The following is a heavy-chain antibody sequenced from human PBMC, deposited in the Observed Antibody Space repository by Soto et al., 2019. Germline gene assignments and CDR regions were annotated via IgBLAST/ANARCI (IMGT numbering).Heavy chain of an antibody. CDR3: ARSPYGGYELDY. J-gene: IGHJ4*02. Sequence: ASVKVSCKASGYTFTSYAMHWVRQAPGQRLEWMGWINAGNGNTKYSQKVKGRVTITRDTSASTAYMELSSLRSEDTAVYYCARSPYGGYELDYRGQGTLVTVSS. CDR2: INAGNGNT. CDR1: GYTFTSYA. V-gene: IGHV1-3*01. D-gene: IGHD5-12*01.